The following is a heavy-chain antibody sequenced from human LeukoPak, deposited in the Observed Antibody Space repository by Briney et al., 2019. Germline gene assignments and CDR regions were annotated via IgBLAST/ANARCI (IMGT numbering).Heavy chain of an antibody. CDR3: ARPQYYDFRDAFDI. D-gene: IGHD3-3*01. CDR1: GYSFTSYW. Sequence: GESLKISCKGSGYSFTSYWIGWVRQMPGKGLEWMGIIYPGDSDTRYSPSFQGQVTIAADKSISTAYLRWSSLTASDTAMYYCARPQYYDFRDAFDIWGQGTMVTVSS. V-gene: IGHV5-51*01. CDR2: IYPGDSDT. J-gene: IGHJ3*02.